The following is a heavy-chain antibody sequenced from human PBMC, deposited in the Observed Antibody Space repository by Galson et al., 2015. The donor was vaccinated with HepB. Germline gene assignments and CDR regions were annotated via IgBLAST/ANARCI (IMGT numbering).Heavy chain of an antibody. Sequence: SLRLSCAASGFTFSSYSMNWVRQAPGKGLEWVSSISSSSSYIYYADSVKGRFTISRDNAKNSLYLQMNSLRAEDTAVYYCARDRGSGGRGWYTSMMTPDYWGQGTLVTVSS. V-gene: IGHV3-21*01. CDR3: ARDRGSGGRGWYTSMMTPDY. CDR2: ISSSSSYI. D-gene: IGHD6-19*01. CDR1: GFTFSSYS. J-gene: IGHJ4*02.